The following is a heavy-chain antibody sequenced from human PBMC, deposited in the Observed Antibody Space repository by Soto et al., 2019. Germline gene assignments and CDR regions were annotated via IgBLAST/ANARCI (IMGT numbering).Heavy chain of an antibody. V-gene: IGHV1-46*01. D-gene: IGHD3-3*01. J-gene: IGHJ5*02. CDR3: AREGSTIFGPNWFDP. Sequence: ASVKVSCKASGYTFTSYYMHWVRQAPGQGLEWMGIINPSGGSTSYAQKFQGRVTMTRDTSTSTVYMELSSLRSEDTAVYYCAREGSTIFGPNWFDPWGQGTLVTVSS. CDR2: INPSGGST. CDR1: GYTFTSYY.